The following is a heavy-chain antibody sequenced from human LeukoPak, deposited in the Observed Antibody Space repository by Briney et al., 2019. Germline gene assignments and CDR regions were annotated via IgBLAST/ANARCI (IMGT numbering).Heavy chain of an antibody. CDR1: RGSISSSNHY. Sequence: KPSETLSLTCTVSRGSISSSNHYWGWIRQPPGKGLESIGIIHYGGSTNYNPSLKSRVTVSVDTSRNQFSLKLNSVTAADTAVYYCARSGFGSGTYAYYGMDVWGQGTTVTVSS. V-gene: IGHV4-39*01. CDR3: ARSGFGSGTYAYYGMDV. D-gene: IGHD3-10*01. J-gene: IGHJ6*02. CDR2: IHYGGST.